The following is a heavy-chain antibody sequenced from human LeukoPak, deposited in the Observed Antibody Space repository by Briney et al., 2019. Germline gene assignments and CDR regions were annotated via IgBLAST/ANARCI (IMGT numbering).Heavy chain of an antibody. D-gene: IGHD3-3*01. CDR1: GYTFIGYY. J-gene: IGHJ5*02. CDR2: INPNSGGT. CDR3: ARDQPPYDFWSGYTLGWFDP. Sequence: VASVKVSCKASGYTFIGYYMHWVRQAPGQGLEWMGWINPNSGGTNYAQKFQGRVTMTRDTSISTAYMELSRLRSDDTAVYYCARDQPPYDFWSGYTLGWFDPWGQGTLDTVSS. V-gene: IGHV1-2*02.